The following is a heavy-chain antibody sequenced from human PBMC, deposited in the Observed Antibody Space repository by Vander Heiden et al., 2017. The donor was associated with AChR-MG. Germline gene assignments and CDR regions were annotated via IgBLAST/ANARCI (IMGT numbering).Heavy chain of an antibody. J-gene: IGHJ4*02. Sequence: QVQLAQSGAEVKKPGSSAKVSCKAPRATFSSYAISWVRQAPGQGLEWMGRIIPILGIANYAQKVQGRVTITADKSTSTAYMEMRRMRSEDTAVYYYARDQQTVTTSFDYWGQVTLVTVSS. V-gene: IGHV1-69*04. CDR3: ARDQQTVTTSFDY. CDR2: IIPILGIA. CDR1: RATFSSYA. D-gene: IGHD4-17*01.